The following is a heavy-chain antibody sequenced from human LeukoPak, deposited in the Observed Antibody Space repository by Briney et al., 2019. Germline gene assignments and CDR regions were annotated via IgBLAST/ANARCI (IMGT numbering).Heavy chain of an antibody. CDR2: INPNSGGT. D-gene: IGHD3-22*01. J-gene: IGHJ4*02. V-gene: IGHV1-2*06. Sequence: ASVKVSCKASAYTFTGYYMHWVRQAPGQGLEWMGRINPNSGGTNYAQKFQGRVTMTRDTSISTAYMELSRLRSDDTAVYYCARGPKTYYYDSSGYYYYWGQGTLVTVSS. CDR1: AYTFTGYY. CDR3: ARGPKTYYYDSSGYYYY.